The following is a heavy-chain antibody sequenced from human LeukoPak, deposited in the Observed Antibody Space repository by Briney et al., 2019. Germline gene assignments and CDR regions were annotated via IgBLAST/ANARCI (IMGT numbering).Heavy chain of an antibody. D-gene: IGHD4-23*01. CDR3: AKDRWELDS. Sequence: GGSLRLSCAASGFTFSRYAMSWVRQAPEKGLEWISAISGSGGSAYYADSVKGRFTISRDNSKNTLYLQMTSLRAEDTAVYYCAKDRWELDSWGQGTLVTVSS. CDR1: GFTFSRYA. CDR2: ISGSGGSA. V-gene: IGHV3-23*01. J-gene: IGHJ4*02.